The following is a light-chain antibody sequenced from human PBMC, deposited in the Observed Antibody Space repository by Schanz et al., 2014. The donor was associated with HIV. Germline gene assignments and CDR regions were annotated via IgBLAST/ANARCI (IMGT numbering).Light chain of an antibody. J-gene: IGKJ2*01. CDR2: AAS. CDR1: QSISSY. Sequence: DIQMTQSPSSLSASVGDRVTITCRASQSISSYLNWYQQTPGKAPKLLIYAASSLQSGVPSRFSGSGSGTDFTFTISSLQPDDLATYYCQQYNDYSPLTFGQGTRLEIK. V-gene: IGKV1-39*01. CDR3: QQYNDYSPLT.